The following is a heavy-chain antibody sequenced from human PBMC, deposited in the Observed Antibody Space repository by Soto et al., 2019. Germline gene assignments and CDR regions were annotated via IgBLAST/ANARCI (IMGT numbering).Heavy chain of an antibody. J-gene: IGHJ3*02. CDR3: ARGLATLPVIAFDI. V-gene: IGHV2-5*01. CDR2: IYWSGDE. Sequence: QGTLKESGPTLVKPTQTLTLTCSFSGFSLSTSGVGVGWIRQSPGKALEWLALIYWSGDEHYRPSLKSRLSIIKDTSNNHVVLIMPDMDPVDTATYYCARGLATLPVIAFDIWGQGTMVTVSS. CDR1: GFSLSTSGVG. D-gene: IGHD6-6*01.